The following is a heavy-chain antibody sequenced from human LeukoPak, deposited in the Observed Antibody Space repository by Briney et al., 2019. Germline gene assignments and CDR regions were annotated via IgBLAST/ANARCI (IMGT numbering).Heavy chain of an antibody. J-gene: IGHJ4*02. CDR1: GGTFSSYA. Sequence: SVKLSCKSSGGTFSSYAISWVRQAPGQGREWMGGIIPIFGTANYAQKFQGRVTSTADESTSTAYMELSSLRSEDTAVYYCARGGEASFHDYWGQGTLVTVSS. CDR2: IIPIFGTA. CDR3: ARGGEASFHDY. D-gene: IGHD3-10*01. V-gene: IGHV1-69*13.